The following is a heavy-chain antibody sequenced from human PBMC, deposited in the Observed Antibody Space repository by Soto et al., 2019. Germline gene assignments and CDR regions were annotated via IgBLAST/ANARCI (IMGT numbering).Heavy chain of an antibody. J-gene: IGHJ6*02. CDR1: GYTFSSYG. V-gene: IGHV1-18*01. CDR2: SSAYNGNT. Sequence: QVQLVQSGAEVKKPGASVKVSCNASGYTFSSYGISWVRQAPGQGLEWMAWSSAYNGNTNYAQRLQGRVTLTTDTSASTAYMELRSLRSDDTAVYFCARVKSVRGVFPNTAAEYYYNMDVWGQGTTVTVSS. CDR3: ARVKSVRGVFPNTAAEYYYNMDV. D-gene: IGHD3-10*01.